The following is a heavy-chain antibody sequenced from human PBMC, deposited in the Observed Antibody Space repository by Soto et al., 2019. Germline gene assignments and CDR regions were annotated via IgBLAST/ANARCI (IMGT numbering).Heavy chain of an antibody. D-gene: IGHD3-10*01. CDR2: VHHSGGS. V-gene: IGHV4-59*08. CDR3: ARQGFGPLHGLVDV. CDR1: GGSISSYY. J-gene: IGHJ6*02. Sequence: QVQLQESGPGLVKPSETLSLSCTVSGGSISSYYWSWFRQSPGKRMEWIGYVHHSGGSSYNPSLQGGVAIALDTPKTQSALKVTSVTATHPAVYYCARQGFGPLHGLVDVWGQGTTVTVSS.